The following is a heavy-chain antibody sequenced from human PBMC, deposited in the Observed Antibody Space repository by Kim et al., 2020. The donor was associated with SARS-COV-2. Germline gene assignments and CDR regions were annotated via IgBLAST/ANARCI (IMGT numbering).Heavy chain of an antibody. J-gene: IGHJ6*03. D-gene: IGHD2-8*02. V-gene: IGHV4-34*01. Sequence: SETLSLTCAVYGGSFSGYYWSWIRQPPGKGLEWIGEINHSGSTNYNPSLKSRVTISVDTSKNQFSLKLSSVTAADTAVYYCARASRLLDYYYYMDVWGKGTTVTVSS. CDR2: INHSGST. CDR1: GGSFSGYY. CDR3: ARASRLLDYYYYMDV.